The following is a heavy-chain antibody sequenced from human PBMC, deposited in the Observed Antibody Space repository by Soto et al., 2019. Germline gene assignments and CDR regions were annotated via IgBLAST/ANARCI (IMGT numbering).Heavy chain of an antibody. Sequence: QVQLVQSGAEVKKPGSSVKVSCKAPGGNFSSNGIRWVRQAPGQGLELMGGIIPTFGTTNYAHKFRGRVTITADESTGTAYMELSSLRSDDTAVYYFAGASDSTWYNWLDPWGQGTLVTVSS. D-gene: IGHD5-18*01. V-gene: IGHV1-69*01. CDR1: GGNFSSNG. CDR2: IIPTFGTT. CDR3: AGASDSTWYNWLDP. J-gene: IGHJ5*02.